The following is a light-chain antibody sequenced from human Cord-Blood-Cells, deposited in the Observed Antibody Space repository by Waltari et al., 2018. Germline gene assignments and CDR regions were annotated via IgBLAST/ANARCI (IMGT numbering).Light chain of an antibody. J-gene: IGLJ1*01. CDR2: EGS. CDR1: SSDVVSYNL. CDR3: CSYAGSSTFYV. Sequence: QSALTQPASVSGSPGQSITISCTGTSSDVVSYNLVSWYQQHPGKAPKLMIYEGSKRPSGVSNRFSGSKSGNTASLTISGLQAEDEADYYCCSYAGSSTFYVFGTGTKVTVL. V-gene: IGLV2-23*01.